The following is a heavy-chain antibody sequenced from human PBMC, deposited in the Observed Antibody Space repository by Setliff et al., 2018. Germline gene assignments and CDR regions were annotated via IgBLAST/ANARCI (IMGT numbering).Heavy chain of an antibody. CDR1: GYIFTSYA. CDR3: AREPLWGSHDAFDI. V-gene: IGHV1-18*01. J-gene: IGHJ3*02. Sequence: ASVKVSCKASGYIFTSYAINWVRQAPGQGIEWMGSISAYNANTNYAQNLQGRVTMTRDTSTSTAYMELRSLRSDDTAVYYCAREPLWGSHDAFDIWGQGTMVTVSS. CDR2: ISAYNANT. D-gene: IGHD7-27*01.